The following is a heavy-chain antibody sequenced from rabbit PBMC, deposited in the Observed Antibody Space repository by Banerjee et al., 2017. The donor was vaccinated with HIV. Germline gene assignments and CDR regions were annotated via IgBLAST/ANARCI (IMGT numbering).Heavy chain of an antibody. CDR2: IATGDGNT. J-gene: IGHJ3*01. CDR3: ARGADYVHWSYDL. Sequence: QSLEESGGDLVKPEGSLTLTCKASGFDFSSNAMCWVRQAPGKGPEWIGCIATGDGNTYYASWAKGRFTISEPSSTTVTLQMTSLTVADTATYFCARGADYVHWSYDLWGQGTLVTVS. D-gene: IGHD6-1*01. CDR1: GFDFSSNA. V-gene: IGHV1S40*01.